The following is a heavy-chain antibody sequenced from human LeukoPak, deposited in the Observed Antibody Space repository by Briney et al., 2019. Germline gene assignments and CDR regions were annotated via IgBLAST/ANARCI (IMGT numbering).Heavy chain of an antibody. CDR3: ARLNSYVAFDI. J-gene: IGHJ3*02. V-gene: IGHV1-8*03. CDR1: GYTFTSYD. Sequence: VSVKVSCKASGYTFTSYDINWVRQATGQGLEWMGWMNPNSGNTGCAQKFQGRVTITRNTSISTAYMELSSLRSEDTAVYYCARLNSYVAFDIWGQGTMVTVSS. D-gene: IGHD5-18*01. CDR2: MNPNSGNT.